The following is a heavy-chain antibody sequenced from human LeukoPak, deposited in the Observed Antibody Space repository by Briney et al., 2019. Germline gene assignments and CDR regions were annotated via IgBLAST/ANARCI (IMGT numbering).Heavy chain of an antibody. J-gene: IGHJ4*02. V-gene: IGHV3-11*01. CDR1: GFTFSDYY. Sequence: NPGGSLRLSCAASGFTFSDYYMSWIRQAPGKGLEWVSYISSSGSTIYYADSVKGRFTISRDNAKNSLYLQMNSLRAEDTAVYYWARKKPHFFDWSGRDYGAQGPRVTVPS. CDR2: ISSSGSTI. CDR3: ARKKPHFFDWSGRDY. D-gene: IGHD3-9*01.